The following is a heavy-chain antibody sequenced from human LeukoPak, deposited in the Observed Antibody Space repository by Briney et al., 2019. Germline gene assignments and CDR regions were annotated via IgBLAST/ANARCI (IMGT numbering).Heavy chain of an antibody. CDR3: ARDIDSTGSYWYFDY. V-gene: IGHV3-30-3*01. D-gene: IGHD3-22*01. CDR2: ISYDGSNK. CDR1: GFTFSSYA. J-gene: IGHJ4*02. Sequence: PGGSLRLSCAASGFTFSSYAMHWVRQAPGKGLEWVAVISYDGSNKYYADSVKGRFTISRDNSKNTLYLQMNSLRAEDTAVYYCARDIDSTGSYWYFDYWGQGTLVTVSS.